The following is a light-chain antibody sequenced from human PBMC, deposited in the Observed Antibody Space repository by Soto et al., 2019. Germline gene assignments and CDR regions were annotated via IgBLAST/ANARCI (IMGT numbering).Light chain of an antibody. V-gene: IGKV1-17*01. J-gene: IGKJ3*01. CDR1: QGIRND. CDR2: GAS. Sequence: DIHMTQSPSSLSASVGDRVTITCRASQGIRNDLAWYQQKPGTVPKRLIYGASSLQSGVPSRFSGGGSGTEFTLTISSLQPEDFATYYCLQHNSYPFTFGPGTKV. CDR3: LQHNSYPFT.